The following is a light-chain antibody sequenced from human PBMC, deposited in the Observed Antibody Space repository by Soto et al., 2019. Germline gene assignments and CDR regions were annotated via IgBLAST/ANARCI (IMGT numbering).Light chain of an antibody. CDR1: QSVSSY. J-gene: IGKJ4*01. Sequence: EIVLTQSPATLSLSPGERATLSCRASQSVSSYLAWYQQKPGQAPRLLIYDASNRATGIPARFSGSWSGTDFTLTISSLEPEDFAVYFCQQRANWLTFGGGTKVDIK. CDR3: QQRANWLT. V-gene: IGKV3-11*01. CDR2: DAS.